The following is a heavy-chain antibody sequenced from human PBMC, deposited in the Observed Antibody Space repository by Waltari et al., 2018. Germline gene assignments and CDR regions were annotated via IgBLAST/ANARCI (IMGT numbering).Heavy chain of an antibody. V-gene: IGHV3-30*02. CDR3: AKDEDRVWKIVVVPAAIDH. CDR1: GFTLSSFG. Sequence: QVQLVESGGGVVQPGGSLRLSCVASGFTLSSFGMHVVRQASGKGLECVAFVRYDGSNKDYADSVKGRFTISRDNSQNTLYLQMNSLRPEDTAVYYCAKDEDRVWKIVVVPAAIDHWGQGTLVTVSS. CDR2: VRYDGSNK. D-gene: IGHD2-2*01. J-gene: IGHJ4*02.